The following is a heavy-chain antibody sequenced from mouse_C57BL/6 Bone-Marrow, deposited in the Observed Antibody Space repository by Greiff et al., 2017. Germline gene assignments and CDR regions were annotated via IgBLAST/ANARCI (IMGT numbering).Heavy chain of an antibody. Sequence: VQLQQSGPVLVKPGASVKMSCKASGYTFTDYYMNWVKQSHGKSLEWIGVINPYNGGTSYNQKFKGKATLTVDKSSSTADMELSSLTSEDSAVXYCERASYYGSSYGFAYWGQGTLVTVSA. CDR3: ERASYYGSSYGFAY. D-gene: IGHD1-1*01. J-gene: IGHJ3*01. CDR2: INPYNGGT. V-gene: IGHV1-19*01. CDR1: GYTFTDYY.